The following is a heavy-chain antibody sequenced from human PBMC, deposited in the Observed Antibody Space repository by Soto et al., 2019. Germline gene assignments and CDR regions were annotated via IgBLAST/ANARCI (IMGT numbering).Heavy chain of an antibody. V-gene: IGHV4-61*02. D-gene: IGHD2-15*01. Sequence: PSETLSLTCTVSGGSISSGGYCWGWIRQPAGKGLEWIGRIYTSGRTNYNPSLKSRVTMSVDTSKNQFSLKLSSVTAADTAVYYCARGNCSGGSCYPYNWFDPWGQGTLVTVSS. J-gene: IGHJ5*02. CDR3: ARGNCSGGSCYPYNWFDP. CDR2: IYTSGRT. CDR1: GGSISSGGYC.